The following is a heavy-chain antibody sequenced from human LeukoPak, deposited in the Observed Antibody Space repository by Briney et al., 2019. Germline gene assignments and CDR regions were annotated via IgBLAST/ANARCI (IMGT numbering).Heavy chain of an antibody. CDR2: INPNSGGT. D-gene: IGHD2-21*02. Sequence: ASVKVSCKASGYSFTGYYIHWVRQAPGQGLEWMGWINPNSGGTNYAQKFQGRVTMTRDTSISTAYMELSRLRSDDTAVYYCARDYVTVLYYYYMDVWGKGTTVTVSS. J-gene: IGHJ6*03. V-gene: IGHV1-2*02. CDR1: GYSFTGYY. CDR3: ARDYVTVLYYYYMDV.